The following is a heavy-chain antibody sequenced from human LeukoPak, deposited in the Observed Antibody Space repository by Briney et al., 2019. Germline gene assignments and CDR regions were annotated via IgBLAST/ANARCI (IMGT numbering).Heavy chain of an antibody. CDR1: GFTFSSYS. J-gene: IGHJ3*02. Sequence: GGSLRLSCAASGFTFSSYSMNWVRQAPGKGLEWVSSISSSSSYIYYADSVKGRFTIPRDNAKNSPYLQMNSLRAEDTAVYYCARKDPRDAFDIWGQGTMVTVSS. V-gene: IGHV3-21*01. D-gene: IGHD2-15*01. CDR3: ARKDPRDAFDI. CDR2: ISSSSSYI.